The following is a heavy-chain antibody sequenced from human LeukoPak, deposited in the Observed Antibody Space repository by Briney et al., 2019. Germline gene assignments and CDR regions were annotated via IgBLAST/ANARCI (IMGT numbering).Heavy chain of an antibody. CDR3: ARGRHSGSYKGCFGDY. CDR1: GGSFSGYY. CDR2: INHSGST. D-gene: IGHD1-26*01. Sequence: KPSETLSLTCAVYGGSFSGYYWSWIRQPPGKGLEWIGEINHSGSTNYNPSLKSRVTISVDTSKNQFSLKLSSVTAADTAVYYCARGRHSGSYKGCFGDYWGQGTLVTVSS. V-gene: IGHV4-34*01. J-gene: IGHJ4*02.